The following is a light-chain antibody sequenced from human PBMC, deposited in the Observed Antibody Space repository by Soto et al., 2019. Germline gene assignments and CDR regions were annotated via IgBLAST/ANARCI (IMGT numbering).Light chain of an antibody. CDR1: QSVSSSS. J-gene: IGKJ1*01. Sequence: EIVLTQSPGTLSLSPGERATLSCMASQSVSSSSLAWYQQKPGQAPRLLIFGTSSRAAGTPDRFSGSGSGTDFTLTISRLEPDDLAVYYCHQYGTSPRTGGQGTKVDIK. CDR3: HQYGTSPRT. V-gene: IGKV3-20*01. CDR2: GTS.